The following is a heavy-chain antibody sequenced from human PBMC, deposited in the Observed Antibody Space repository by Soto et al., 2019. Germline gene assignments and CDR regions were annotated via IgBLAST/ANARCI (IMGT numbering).Heavy chain of an antibody. D-gene: IGHD3-3*01. CDR3: ARGLTIFGFDY. Sequence: SETLSLTCAVYGGSFRGYYWSWIRQPPGKGLEWIGEINHSGSTNYNPSLKSRVTISVDTSKNQFSLKLSSVTAADTAVYYCARGLTIFGFDYWGQGTLVTVSS. V-gene: IGHV4-34*01. CDR1: GGSFRGYY. J-gene: IGHJ4*02. CDR2: INHSGST.